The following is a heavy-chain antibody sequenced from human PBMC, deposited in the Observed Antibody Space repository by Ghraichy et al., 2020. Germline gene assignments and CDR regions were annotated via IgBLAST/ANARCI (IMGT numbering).Heavy chain of an antibody. Sequence: GGSLRLSCAASGFTFDDYTMHWVRQAPGKGLEWVSLISWDGGSTYYADSVKGRFTISRDNSKNSLYLQMNSLRTEDTALYYCAKVGYNWNDDGGYFDYWGQGTLVTVSS. CDR1: GFTFDDYT. CDR3: AKVGYNWNDDGGYFDY. J-gene: IGHJ4*02. V-gene: IGHV3-43*01. CDR2: ISWDGGST. D-gene: IGHD1-1*01.